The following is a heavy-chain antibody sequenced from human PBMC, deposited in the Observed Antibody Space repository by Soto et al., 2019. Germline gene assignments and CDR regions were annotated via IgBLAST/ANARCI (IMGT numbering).Heavy chain of an antibody. CDR2: ISYDGRNK. V-gene: IGHV3-30*04. D-gene: IGHD3-16*01. CDR3: AREIGRLFGY. Sequence: QVQLVESGGGVVQPGRSLRLSCAASGFTFSSYAMHWVRQAPGKGLEWVAVISYDGRNKYYADSVKGRFTISRDNSKNTLYLQMNSLRADETAGCYCAREIGRLFGYWGQGTLVTVSS. CDR1: GFTFSSYA. J-gene: IGHJ4*02.